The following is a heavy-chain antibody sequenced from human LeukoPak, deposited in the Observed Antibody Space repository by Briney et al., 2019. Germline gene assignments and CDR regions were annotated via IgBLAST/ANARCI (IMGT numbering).Heavy chain of an antibody. CDR2: ISSSRSFT. V-gene: IGHV3-11*03. CDR3: ARLRGYSYGLDY. D-gene: IGHD5-18*01. CDR1: GFSFSDHY. Sequence: NPGGSVRLSCAASGFSFSDHYMIWIRQAPGKGLEWVTYISSSRSFTNYADSVKGRFTISRDTAKNSLYLQMNSVRAEDTAGYYCARLRGYSYGLDYWGQGILVTVSS. J-gene: IGHJ4*02.